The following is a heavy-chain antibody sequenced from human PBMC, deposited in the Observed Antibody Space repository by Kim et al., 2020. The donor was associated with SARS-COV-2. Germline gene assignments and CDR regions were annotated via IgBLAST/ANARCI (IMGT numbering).Heavy chain of an antibody. J-gene: IGHJ4*02. CDR2: IIPIFGTA. V-gene: IGHV1-69*13. Sequence: SVKVSCKASGGTFSSYAISWVRQAPGQGLEWMGGIIPIFGTANYAQKFQGRVTITADESTSTAYMELSSLRSEDTAVYYCAREEPALCGGDCYSDYWGQGTLVTVSS. CDR1: GGTFSSYA. D-gene: IGHD2-21*02. CDR3: AREEPALCGGDCYSDY.